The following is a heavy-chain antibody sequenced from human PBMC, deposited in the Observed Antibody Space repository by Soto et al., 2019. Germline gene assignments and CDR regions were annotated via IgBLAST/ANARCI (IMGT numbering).Heavy chain of an antibody. V-gene: IGHV4-31*03. J-gene: IGHJ6*02. CDR2: IYYSGST. CDR1: GGSISSGGYY. Sequence: SETLSLTCTVSGGSISSGGYYWSWIRQHPGKGLEWIGYIYYSGSTYYNPSLKSRVTISVDTSKNQFSLKLSSVTAADTAVYYCARESPAFDYYDNGMDVWGQGTTVTVSS. D-gene: IGHD3-22*01. CDR3: ARESPAFDYYDNGMDV.